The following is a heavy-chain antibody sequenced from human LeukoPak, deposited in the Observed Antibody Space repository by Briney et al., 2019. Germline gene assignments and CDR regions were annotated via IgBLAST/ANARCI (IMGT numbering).Heavy chain of an antibody. CDR3: ARLGEYYYDSSGYYYNRYFDY. V-gene: IGHV4-38-2*02. J-gene: IGHJ4*02. D-gene: IGHD3-22*01. CDR1: GYSISSGYY. CDR2: VYHSGST. Sequence: SETLSLTCTVSGYSISSGYYWGWIRQSPGKGVEWMWSVYHSGSTYYKPSLKRPVTILVDTSKNQFSLELSSATAADTAVYYCARLGEYYYDSSGYYYNRYFDYWGQGILVTVSS.